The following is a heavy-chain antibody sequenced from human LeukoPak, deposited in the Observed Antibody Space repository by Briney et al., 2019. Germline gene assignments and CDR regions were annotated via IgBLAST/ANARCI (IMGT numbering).Heavy chain of an antibody. V-gene: IGHV3-33*08. CDR2: IWHDGSGK. Sequence: GGSLRLSCAASGFTFSGYAMSWVRQAPGKGLEWVAIIWHDGSGKYYADSVKGRFTISRDNSKNTVYLQMNSPRAEDTAVYFCTRQSENFSLDYWGQGTLVTVS. J-gene: IGHJ4*02. CDR3: TRQSENFSLDY. CDR1: GFTFSGYA. D-gene: IGHD3-3*01.